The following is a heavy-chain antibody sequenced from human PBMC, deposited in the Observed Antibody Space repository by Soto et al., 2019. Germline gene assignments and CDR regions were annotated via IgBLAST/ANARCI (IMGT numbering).Heavy chain of an antibody. CDR1: GGSISSSSYY. CDR2: IYYSGST. CDR3: AREGGVTASSEYFQH. V-gene: IGHV4-39*02. J-gene: IGHJ1*01. D-gene: IGHD2-21*02. Sequence: QLQLQESGPGLVKPSETLSLTCTVSGGSISSSSYYWGWIRQPPGKGLEWIGSIYYSGSTYYNPSLKSRVTISVDTSKNQFSLKLSSVTAADTAVYYCAREGGVTASSEYFQHWGQGTLVTVSS.